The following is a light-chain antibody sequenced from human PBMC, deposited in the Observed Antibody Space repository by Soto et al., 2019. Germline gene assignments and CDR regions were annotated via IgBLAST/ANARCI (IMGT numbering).Light chain of an antibody. CDR1: TSDVGTYNF. CDR2: EGS. V-gene: IGLV2-23*01. Sequence: QSVLTQPASVSGSPGQSITISCTGTTSDVGTYNFVSWYQQHPGKAPKLMIYEGSKRPSGVSNRFSGSKSGNTASLTISGLQAEDEADYYCCSYAGSSTLVVFGGATKLTVL. J-gene: IGLJ2*01. CDR3: CSYAGSSTLVV.